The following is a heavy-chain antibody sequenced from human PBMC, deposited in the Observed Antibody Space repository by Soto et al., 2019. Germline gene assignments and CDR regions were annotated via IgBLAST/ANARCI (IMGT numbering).Heavy chain of an antibody. CDR3: ARGRRTTVTIDY. V-gene: IGHV4-34*01. J-gene: IGHJ4*02. Sequence: QVQLQQRGAGLLKPSETLSLTCAVYGGSFSGYYWSWIRQPPGKGLEWIGEINHSGSTNYNPSLKSRVTISVDTSKNQFSLKLCSGTAADTAVYYCARGRRTTVTIDYWGQGTLVTVSS. D-gene: IGHD4-17*01. CDR2: INHSGST. CDR1: GGSFSGYY.